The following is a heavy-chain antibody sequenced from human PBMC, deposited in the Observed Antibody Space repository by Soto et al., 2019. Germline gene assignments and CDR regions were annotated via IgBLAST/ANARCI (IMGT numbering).Heavy chain of an antibody. V-gene: IGHV4-61*01. CDR1: GGSVSSGSYY. CDR2: IYYSGST. D-gene: IGHD3-10*01. Sequence: SETLSLTCTVSGGSVSSGSYYWSWIRQPPGKGLEWIGHIYYSGSTSYSPSLKSRVSISVDTSKNQFSLEVHSVTAADTAVYYCARAGTNMVQFDYWGQGTLVTVS. J-gene: IGHJ4*02. CDR3: ARAGTNMVQFDY.